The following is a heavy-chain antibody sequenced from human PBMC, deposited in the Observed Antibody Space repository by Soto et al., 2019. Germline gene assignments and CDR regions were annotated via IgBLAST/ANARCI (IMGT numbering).Heavy chain of an antibody. D-gene: IGHD2-15*01. J-gene: IGHJ4*02. V-gene: IGHV2-5*02. CDR3: AHRPAYCSGGSCYETFDY. CDR1: GFSLSTSGVG. Sequence: QITLKESGPTLVKPTQTLTLTCTFSGFSLSTSGVGVGWIRQPPGKALEWLALIYWDDDKRYSPSLKIRLTITKDTSKNQVVLTMTNMDPVDTATYYCAHRPAYCSGGSCYETFDYWGQGTLVTVSS. CDR2: IYWDDDK.